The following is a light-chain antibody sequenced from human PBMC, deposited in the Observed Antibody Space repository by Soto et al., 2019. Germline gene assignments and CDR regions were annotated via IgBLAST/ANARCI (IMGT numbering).Light chain of an antibody. CDR2: SAS. V-gene: IGKV1-6*01. J-gene: IGKJ4*01. CDR1: QGVRVD. CDR3: LQESNYPLT. Sequence: IQMTQSPSSLSASVGERVTISCRASQGVRVDVGWYQQKPGKAPKLLIYSASTLQSGVPSRFSGSGSGTDFTLTISGLQHEDFATYYCLQESNYPLTFGGGTKVEIK.